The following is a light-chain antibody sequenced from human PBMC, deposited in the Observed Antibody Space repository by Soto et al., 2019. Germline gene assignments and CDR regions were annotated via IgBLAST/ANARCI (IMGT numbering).Light chain of an antibody. J-gene: IGKJ4*01. CDR2: ESS. CDR1: QNVANY. CDR3: QQYKNWPLT. V-gene: IGKV3-11*01. Sequence: EIVLTQSPATLSLSPGERATLSCRASQNVANYLDWYQQKPGQAPRLLIYESSNRATGIAARFSGSGSGTEFTLTISGLQAEDFAVYYCQQYKNWPLTFGGGTKVDIK.